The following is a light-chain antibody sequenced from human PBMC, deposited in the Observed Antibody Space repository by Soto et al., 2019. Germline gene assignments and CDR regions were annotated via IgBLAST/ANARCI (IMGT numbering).Light chain of an antibody. CDR2: DAS. Sequence: EIVLTQSPATLSLSPGERATLACRASQRVSSYLAWYQQKPGQAPRLLIYDASNRATGIPARFSGRGSGPDFTLTISSLEPEDFAFYSCQQRSNWPLTFGVGTKVEIE. V-gene: IGKV3-11*01. J-gene: IGKJ4*01. CDR1: QRVSSY. CDR3: QQRSNWPLT.